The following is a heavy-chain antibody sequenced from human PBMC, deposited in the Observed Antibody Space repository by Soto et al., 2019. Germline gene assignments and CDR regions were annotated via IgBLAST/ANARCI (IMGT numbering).Heavy chain of an antibody. CDR2: IHHSGNT. CDR3: ASNTDFKSDY. CDR1: GGSFTDYN. V-gene: IGHV4-34*01. J-gene: IGHJ4*02. Sequence: QVQLYQWGAGLLKPSETLSLTCTVFGGSFTDYNWNWIRQSPGEGPEWIGEIHHSGNTNHNPSLKSRVTMSVDTTKSQFSLKLSSVTAADTAVYYCASNTDFKSDYWGQGILVTVSS.